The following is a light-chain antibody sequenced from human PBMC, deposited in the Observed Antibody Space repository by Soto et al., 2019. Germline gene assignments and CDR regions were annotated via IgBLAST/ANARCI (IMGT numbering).Light chain of an antibody. V-gene: IGKV1-5*01. Sequence: DIQMTQSPSTLSASVGDRVTITCRASQSIRYWLAWYQHKPGKAPKLLIYDASTLQSGVPSRFSGGGSGTELTLTISSLQPEDFATYYCQQYDIFSTFGQGTKVDIK. CDR3: QQYDIFST. CDR1: QSIRYW. CDR2: DAS. J-gene: IGKJ1*01.